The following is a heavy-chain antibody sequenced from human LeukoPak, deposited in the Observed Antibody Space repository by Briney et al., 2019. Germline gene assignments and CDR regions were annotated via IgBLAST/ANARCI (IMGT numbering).Heavy chain of an antibody. CDR1: GFTFDDYG. J-gene: IGHJ6*03. CDR3: VRHERGVYYYYYIDV. Sequence: PGGSLRLSCAASGFTFDDYGMSWVRQAPGKGLEWVSGINWSGGETDYADSVKGGFIISRDNAKNSLYLQMSALTVDDTAVYYCVRHERGVYYYYYIDVWGKGTTVIVSS. CDR2: INWSGGET. V-gene: IGHV3-20*04. D-gene: IGHD3-10*01.